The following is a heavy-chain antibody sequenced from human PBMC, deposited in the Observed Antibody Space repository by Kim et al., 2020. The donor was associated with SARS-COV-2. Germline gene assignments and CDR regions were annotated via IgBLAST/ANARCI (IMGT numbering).Heavy chain of an antibody. CDR1: GDSISNNNYY. J-gene: IGHJ4*02. V-gene: IGHV4-39*01. CDR3: ARHAISVTDRAGSFDF. D-gene: IGHD6-19*01. Sequence: SETLSLTCTASGDSISNNNYYWGWIRQPPGKGLEWIGSMYYSGYTYYNPSLKSRITISVDTYKKQYSLKLNSVTAADTAIYYCARHAISVTDRAGSFDFWGQGTLVTVSS. CDR2: MYYSGYT.